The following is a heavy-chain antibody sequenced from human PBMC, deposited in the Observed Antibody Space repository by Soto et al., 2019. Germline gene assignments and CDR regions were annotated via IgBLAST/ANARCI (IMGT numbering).Heavy chain of an antibody. V-gene: IGHV3-30*18. J-gene: IGHJ3*02. Sequence: PGGSLRLSCAASGFTLSSYGMHWVRQAPGKGLEWVAVISYDGSNKYYADSVEGRFTISRDNSKNTLYLQMNSLRAEDTAVYYCANQRSNYYDSSGYDRAAFDIWGQGTMVTVSS. CDR1: GFTLSSYG. D-gene: IGHD3-22*01. CDR3: ANQRSNYYDSSGYDRAAFDI. CDR2: ISYDGSNK.